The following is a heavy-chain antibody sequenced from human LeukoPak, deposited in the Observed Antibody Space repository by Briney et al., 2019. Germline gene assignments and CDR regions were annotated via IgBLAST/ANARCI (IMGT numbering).Heavy chain of an antibody. Sequence: GGSLSLSCAASGFTFSSFAMSWVHQAPGKGLVWVSAISDSGGSTYYADSVKGRFTISRDNSKNTLYLQMNSLRAEDTAVYYCAKDMRFDWTPYYFDYWGQGTLVTVSS. CDR2: ISDSGGST. V-gene: IGHV3-23*01. D-gene: IGHD3-9*01. CDR3: AKDMRFDWTPYYFDY. J-gene: IGHJ4*02. CDR1: GFTFSSFA.